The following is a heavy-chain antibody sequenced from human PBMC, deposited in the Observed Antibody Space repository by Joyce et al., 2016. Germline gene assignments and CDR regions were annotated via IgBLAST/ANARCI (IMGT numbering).Heavy chain of an antibody. Sequence: PASGFIFNSYAIHWVRQAPGKGLEWVAIIAFDGTIEKYTDSVRGRFTVSRDNSNNMVFLQMNNLSAEDTATYYCARGESNGYYYDTGGSQYYWGPGTLVTVSS. CDR3: ARGESNGYYYDTGGSQYY. CDR1: GFIFNSYA. D-gene: IGHD5-24*01. CDR2: IAFDGTIE. V-gene: IGHV3-30-3*01. J-gene: IGHJ4*02.